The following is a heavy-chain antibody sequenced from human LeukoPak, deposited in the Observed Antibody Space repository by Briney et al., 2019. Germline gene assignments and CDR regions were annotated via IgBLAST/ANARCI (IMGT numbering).Heavy chain of an antibody. Sequence: ASVKVSCKASGYTFTSYDINWVRQATGQGLEWMGWMNPNSGNTGYAQKFQGRVTMTRNTSISTAYLELSSLRSQDTAVYYCAVVVITGGDFDYWGQGTLVTVSS. CDR3: AVVVITGGDFDY. CDR2: MNPNSGNT. J-gene: IGHJ4*02. V-gene: IGHV1-8*01. CDR1: GYTFTSYD. D-gene: IGHD3-22*01.